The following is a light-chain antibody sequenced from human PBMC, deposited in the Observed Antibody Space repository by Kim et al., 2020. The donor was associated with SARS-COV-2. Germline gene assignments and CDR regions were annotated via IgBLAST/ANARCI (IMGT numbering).Light chain of an antibody. J-gene: IGLJ3*02. CDR3: SAWDGSLNGWV. CDR1: SSNIGRNT. CDR2: SNN. Sequence: GQRCTISCSGSSSNIGRNTVNWYQHLPGTAPKLLLYSNNQRPSGVPDRVSGSKSGTSASLDISGLQSDDEADYYCSAWDGSLNGWVFGGGTQLTVL. V-gene: IGLV1-44*01.